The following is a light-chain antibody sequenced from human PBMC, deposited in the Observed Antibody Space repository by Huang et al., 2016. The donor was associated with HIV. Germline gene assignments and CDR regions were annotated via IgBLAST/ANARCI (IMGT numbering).Light chain of an antibody. CDR1: PSLRDTY. CDR3: LQYDRSPLT. J-gene: IGKJ4*01. V-gene: IGKV3-20*01. Sequence: EVVLTQSPGTLSLSPGGRATLSCRASPSLRDTYLAWYQQSPGQAPRLLIYGASTRATAIPDRFSGSGSGTDFTLTINRLEPQDSAVYFCLQYDRSPLTFGGGTKVEL. CDR2: GAS.